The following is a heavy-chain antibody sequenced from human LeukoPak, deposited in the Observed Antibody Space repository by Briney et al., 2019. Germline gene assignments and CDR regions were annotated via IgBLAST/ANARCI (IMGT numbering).Heavy chain of an antibody. Sequence: GGSLRLSCAASGFTFSSYAMSWVRQAPGKGLEWVDNIKQDGSEKYYVDSVKGRFTISRDNAKRSLYLQMNSLRAEDTAVYHCAREGRESSGYDYWGQGTLVTVSS. D-gene: IGHD3-22*01. V-gene: IGHV3-7*01. CDR3: AREGRESSGYDY. CDR1: GFTFSSYA. CDR2: IKQDGSEK. J-gene: IGHJ4*02.